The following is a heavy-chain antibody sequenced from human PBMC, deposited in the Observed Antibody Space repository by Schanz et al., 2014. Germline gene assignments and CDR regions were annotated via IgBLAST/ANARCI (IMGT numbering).Heavy chain of an antibody. Sequence: VQLLESGGGVVQPGRSLRLSCAASGFNFGSHGMHWVRQAPGKGLEWVAVISYDGSFKNYADSVRGRITMSRDNSKNTMYLQINNLRADDTAVYYCARELPGVVAFDLWGQGTMVTVSS. J-gene: IGHJ3*01. CDR2: ISYDGSFK. D-gene: IGHD7-27*01. V-gene: IGHV3-33*01. CDR3: ARELPGVVAFDL. CDR1: GFNFGSHG.